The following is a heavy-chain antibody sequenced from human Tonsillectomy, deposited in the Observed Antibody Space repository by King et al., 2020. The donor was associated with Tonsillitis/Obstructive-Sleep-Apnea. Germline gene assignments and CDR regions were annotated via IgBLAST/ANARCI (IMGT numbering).Heavy chain of an antibody. Sequence: VQLVESGGGVVQPGRSLRLSCAASGFTFSSYGMHWVRQAPGKGLEWVAVIWYDGSNKYYADSVKGRFTISRDNSKNTLYLQMNSLRAEDTAVYYWARDVGGQPDYWGQGTLVTVSS. D-gene: IGHD1-14*01. CDR3: ARDVGGQPDY. CDR1: GFTFSSYG. J-gene: IGHJ4*02. CDR2: IWYDGSNK. V-gene: IGHV3-33*01.